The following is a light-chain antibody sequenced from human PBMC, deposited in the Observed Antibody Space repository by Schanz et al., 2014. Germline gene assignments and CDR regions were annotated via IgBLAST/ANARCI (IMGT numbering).Light chain of an antibody. CDR1: SSNIGAGSD. V-gene: IGLV1-40*01. CDR3: QSFDSSLTHRV. J-gene: IGLJ3*02. Sequence: QSVLTQPPSVSGAPGQRVTISCTGSSSNIGAGSDVHWYQQLPGTAPKLLIYGNSNRPSGVPDRFSGSKSGTSASLAITGLQAEDEADYYCQSFDSSLTHRVFGGGTKLTVL. CDR2: GNS.